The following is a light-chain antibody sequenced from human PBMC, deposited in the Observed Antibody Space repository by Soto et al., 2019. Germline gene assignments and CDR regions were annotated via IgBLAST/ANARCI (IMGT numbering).Light chain of an antibody. Sequence: DIQLTQSPSTLSASIGDRVTITCRASQSISSWLAWYQQKPGTAPKLLIYEASTLEGGVPSRFSGSRSGIEFNLTVSSLQPDDFETYYCQQYNDSFPYTFGQGTKLEIK. CDR2: EAS. CDR3: QQYNDSFPYT. CDR1: QSISSW. V-gene: IGKV1-5*03. J-gene: IGKJ2*01.